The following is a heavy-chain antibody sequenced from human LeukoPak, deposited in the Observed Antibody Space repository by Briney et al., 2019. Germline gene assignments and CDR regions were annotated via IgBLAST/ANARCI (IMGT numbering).Heavy chain of an antibody. D-gene: IGHD2-15*01. J-gene: IGHJ5*02. Sequence: PGGSLRLSCAASGFTFDDYAMHWVRQAPGKGLEGVAVIWYDGSNKYYADSVKGRFTISRDNSKNTLYLQMNSLRAEDTAVYYCARDLSRFRPATATWFDPWGQGTLVTVSS. CDR1: GFTFDDYA. V-gene: IGHV3-33*08. CDR2: IWYDGSNK. CDR3: ARDLSRFRPATATWFDP.